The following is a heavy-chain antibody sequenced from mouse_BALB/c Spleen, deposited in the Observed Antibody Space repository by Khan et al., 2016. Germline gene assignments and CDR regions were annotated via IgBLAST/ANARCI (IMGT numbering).Heavy chain of an antibody. V-gene: IGHV9-3-1*01. D-gene: IGHD2-12*01. Sequence: QIQLVQSGPELKKPGETVKISCKASGYTFTNYGMNWVKQAPGKGLKWMGWINTDTGEPTYADDIKGRFAVSLETDARTVYLQMNNLKNEDTDTYCCATAKYDRFTYFGHGTLVTLS. J-gene: IGHJ3*01. CDR1: GYTFTNYG. CDR3: ATAKYDRFTY. CDR2: INTDTGEP.